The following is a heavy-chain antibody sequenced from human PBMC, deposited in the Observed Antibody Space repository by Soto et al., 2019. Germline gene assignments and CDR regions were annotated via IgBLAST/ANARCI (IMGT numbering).Heavy chain of an antibody. Sequence: VQLVESGGGLVKPGGSLRLSCAASGFTFSSYSMNWVRQAPGKGLEWVSSISSSSSYIYYADSVKGRFTISRDNAKNSLYLQMNSLRAEDTAVYYCAREEDCSSTSCYRPYYYGMDVWGQGTTVTVSS. CDR1: GFTFSSYS. J-gene: IGHJ6*02. CDR3: AREEDCSSTSCYRPYYYGMDV. V-gene: IGHV3-21*01. D-gene: IGHD2-2*01. CDR2: ISSSSSYI.